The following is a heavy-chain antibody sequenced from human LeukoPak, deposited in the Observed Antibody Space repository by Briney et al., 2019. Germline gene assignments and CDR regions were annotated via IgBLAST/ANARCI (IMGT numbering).Heavy chain of an antibody. V-gene: IGHV4-34*01. CDR3: VRAVGRKTTLDY. J-gene: IGHJ4*02. D-gene: IGHD1-14*01. CDR2: ITHSGST. Sequence: SETLSLTCAVYGGSFSGYYWNWIRQPPGKGLEWIGEITHSGSTNYNPSLKSRVTMSVDTSKNQFSLKLTSVTAADTSMYYCVRAVGRKTTLDYWGQGTLVTVSS. CDR1: GGSFSGYY.